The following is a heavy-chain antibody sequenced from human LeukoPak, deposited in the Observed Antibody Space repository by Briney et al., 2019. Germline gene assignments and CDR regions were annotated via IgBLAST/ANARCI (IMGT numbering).Heavy chain of an antibody. CDR2: IRGSAGTT. V-gene: IGHV3-23*01. D-gene: IGHD2-15*01. J-gene: IGHJ3*02. Sequence: GGSLRLSCEVSGLTFSSFALSWARQAPGKGLEWVSVIRGSAGTTYYADSVKGRFTISRDTSKGTLNLHMNSLSAEDTAVYYCAKGLLRGAFDIWGHGTMVTVSS. CDR3: AKGLLRGAFDI. CDR1: GLTFSSFA.